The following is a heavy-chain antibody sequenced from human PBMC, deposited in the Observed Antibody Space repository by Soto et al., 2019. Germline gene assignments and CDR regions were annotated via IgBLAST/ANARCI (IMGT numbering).Heavy chain of an antibody. CDR2: IYHPGTT. D-gene: IGHD2-2*01. CDR3: ARVMAAMQNWLDP. CDR1: GGSISNVGYF. Sequence: QVQLQESGPGLMKPSQTLSLTCTVSGGSISNVGYFWGWIRQPPGKGLEWIGFIYHPGTTYYNSSLRSRVSISIDTSKSQFSLKLNSVTAADTAVYYCARVMAAMQNWLDPWGQGTLVTVSP. V-gene: IGHV4-30-4*01. J-gene: IGHJ5*02.